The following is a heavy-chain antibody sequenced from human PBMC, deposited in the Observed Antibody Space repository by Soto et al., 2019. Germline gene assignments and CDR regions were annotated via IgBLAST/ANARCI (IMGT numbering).Heavy chain of an antibody. D-gene: IGHD3-22*01. CDR3: ASPSYYYDSSGYQYNWFDP. CDR1: GGSISSSSYY. Sequence: PSETLSLTCTVSGGSISSSSYYWGWIRQPPGKGLEWIGSIYYSGSTYYNPSLKSRVTISVDTSKNQFSLKLSSVTAADTAVYYCASPSYYYDSSGYQYNWFDPWGQGTLVTVS. J-gene: IGHJ5*02. CDR2: IYYSGST. V-gene: IGHV4-39*01.